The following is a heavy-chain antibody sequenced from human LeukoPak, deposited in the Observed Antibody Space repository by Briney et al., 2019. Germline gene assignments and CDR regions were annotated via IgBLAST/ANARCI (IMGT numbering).Heavy chain of an antibody. D-gene: IGHD3-9*01. Sequence: GGSLRLSCEVSGFTFSASNMNWVRQAPGKGLEWVSSISSIPSYIYYADSVKGRFTISRDNSKNTLYLQMNSLRVEDTAVYYCAKGADYILAGYGLDYWGQGTLVTVSS. CDR3: AKGADYILAGYGLDY. V-gene: IGHV3-21*01. J-gene: IGHJ4*02. CDR2: ISSIPSYI. CDR1: GFTFSASN.